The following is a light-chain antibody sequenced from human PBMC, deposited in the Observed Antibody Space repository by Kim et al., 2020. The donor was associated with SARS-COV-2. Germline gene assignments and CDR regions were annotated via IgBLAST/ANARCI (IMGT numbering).Light chain of an antibody. CDR3: SSYTTSSTLV. V-gene: IGLV2-14*03. CDR2: DVS. J-gene: IGLJ3*02. Sequence: GPSITLSCTGTSSDVGGYNYVSWYQQHPGKAPKLLIYDVSNRPSGVSNRFSASKSGKTASLTISGLQAEDEADYYCSSYTTSSTLVFGGGTQLTVL. CDR1: SSDVGGYNY.